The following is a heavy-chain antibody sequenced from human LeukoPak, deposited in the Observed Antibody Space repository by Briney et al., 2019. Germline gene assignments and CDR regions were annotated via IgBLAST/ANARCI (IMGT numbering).Heavy chain of an antibody. V-gene: IGHV3-74*01. CDR1: GFSFSTTW. J-gene: IGHJ4*02. Sequence: PGGSLRLSCAASGFSFSTTWMNWVRQAPGKGLASVSRITSDGRNTVYADSVKGRFTISRDNAKNTVYLQMDSLRDEDTAVYYCTRDWYYTTDYWGQGTLVTVSS. CDR3: TRDWYYTTDY. CDR2: ITSDGRNT. D-gene: IGHD1-26*01.